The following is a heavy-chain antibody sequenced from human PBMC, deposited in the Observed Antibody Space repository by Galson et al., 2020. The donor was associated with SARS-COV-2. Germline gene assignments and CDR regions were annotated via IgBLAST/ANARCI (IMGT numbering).Heavy chain of an antibody. V-gene: IGHV4-31*03. Sequence: SETLYLTCTVSGGSISSGGYYWSWIRQHPGKGLEWIGYIYYSGSTYYNPSLKSRVTISVDTSKNQFSLKLSSVTAADTAVYYCARVNYYGSGSYSPWYFDYWGQGTLVTVSS. J-gene: IGHJ4*02. CDR2: IYYSGST. D-gene: IGHD3-10*01. CDR1: GGSISSGGYY. CDR3: ARVNYYGSGSYSPWYFDY.